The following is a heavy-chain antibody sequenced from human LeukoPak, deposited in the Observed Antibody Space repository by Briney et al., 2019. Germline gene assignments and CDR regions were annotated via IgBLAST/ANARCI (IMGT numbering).Heavy chain of an antibody. J-gene: IGHJ4*02. Sequence: SGTLSLTCAVSGGSISNSNWWSWVRQPPGKGLEWIGEIYHSGSTNYNPSLKSRITISVDKTKNQFSLKLSPVTAADPADYYVARINHYYDSSGNNYRPSFNSWGKGTRLPSPQ. V-gene: IGHV4-4*02. D-gene: IGHD3-22*01. CDR2: IYHSGST. CDR3: ARINHYYDSSGNNYRPSFNS. CDR1: GGSISNSNW.